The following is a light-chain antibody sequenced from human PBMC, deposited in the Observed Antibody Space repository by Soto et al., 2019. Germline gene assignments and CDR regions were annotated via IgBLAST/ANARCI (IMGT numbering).Light chain of an antibody. CDR2: WAS. CDR3: QQYYTTPVT. V-gene: IGKV4-1*01. J-gene: IGKJ1*01. Sequence: DIVMTQSPDSLAVSLGERATINCKSSQTVLHGSNYLAWYQEKPEQPPKLLIYWASTRESGVPDRFSGSGSGTDFTLTISSLQAEDVAVYYCQQYYTTPVTFGQGTKVEIK. CDR1: QTVLHGSNY.